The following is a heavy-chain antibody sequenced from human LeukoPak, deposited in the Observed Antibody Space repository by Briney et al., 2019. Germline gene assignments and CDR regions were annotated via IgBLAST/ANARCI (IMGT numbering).Heavy chain of an antibody. Sequence: NPSETLSLTCTVSGGSISSSSYYWGWIRQPPGKGLEWIGSIYYSGSTYYNPSLKSRVTISVDTSKNQFSLQLSSVTAADTAVYYCARQSCSSTSCYFSFGGAYEYWGQGTLVTVSS. D-gene: IGHD2-2*01. J-gene: IGHJ4*02. V-gene: IGHV4-39*01. CDR3: ARQSCSSTSCYFSFGGAYEY. CDR1: GGSISSSSYY. CDR2: IYYSGST.